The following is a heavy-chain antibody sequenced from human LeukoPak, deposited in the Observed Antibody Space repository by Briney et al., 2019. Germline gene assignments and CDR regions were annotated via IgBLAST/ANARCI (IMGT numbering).Heavy chain of an antibody. V-gene: IGHV3-13*01. J-gene: IGHJ4*02. CDR2: IGTAGDT. CDR3: ARGGSYSSSWYRTGNFDY. Sequence: GGSLRLSCAASGFTFSSYDMHWVRHATGKGLEWVSAIGTAGDTYYPGSVKGRFTISRENAKNSLYLQMNSLRAGDTAVYYCARGGSYSSSWYRTGNFDYWGQGTLVTVSS. D-gene: IGHD6-13*01. CDR1: GFTFSSYD.